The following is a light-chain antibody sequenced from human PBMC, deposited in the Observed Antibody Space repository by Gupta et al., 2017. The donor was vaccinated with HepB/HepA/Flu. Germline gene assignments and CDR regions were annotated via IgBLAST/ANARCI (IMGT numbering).Light chain of an antibody. CDR1: QSVSSN. V-gene: IGKV3-15*01. J-gene: IGKJ4*01. Sequence: ELVMTSSPATLSESPGERATLSCRASQSVSSNLAWFQQKPGQAPRLLIYGASTRATGIPARFSGSGSGTEFTLTISSLQSEDFAVYYCQQYNNWPPLTFGGGTKVEIK. CDR2: GAS. CDR3: QQYNNWPPLT.